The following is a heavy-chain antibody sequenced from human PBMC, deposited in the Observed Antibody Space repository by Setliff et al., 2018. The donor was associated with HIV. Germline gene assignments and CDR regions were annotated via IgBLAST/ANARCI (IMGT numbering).Heavy chain of an antibody. CDR2: INHRGST. D-gene: IGHD6-25*01. J-gene: IGHJ4*02. CDR1: GGSFSGYY. CDR3: AREAARVVDF. Sequence: SETLSLTCAVYGGSFSGYYWSWIRQPPGKGLEWIGEINHRGSTNYNPSLKSRVTISVETTKNQFSLKLISVTAADTAVYYCAREAARVVDFWGQGTLVTSPQ. V-gene: IGHV4-34*01.